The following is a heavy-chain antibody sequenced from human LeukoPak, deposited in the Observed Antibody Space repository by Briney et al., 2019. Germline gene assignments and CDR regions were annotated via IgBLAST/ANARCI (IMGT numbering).Heavy chain of an antibody. CDR3: ARGIRGASAGSYYYYYMDV. V-gene: IGHV1-2*02. CDR2: INPNSGGT. J-gene: IGHJ6*03. CDR1: GYTFTGYY. Sequence: ASVKVSCKASGYTFTGYYMHWVRQAPGQGLEWMGWINPNSGGTNYAQKFQGRVTMTRDTSISTAYIELSRLRSDDTAVYYCARGIRGASAGSYYYYYMDVWGKGTTVTVSS.